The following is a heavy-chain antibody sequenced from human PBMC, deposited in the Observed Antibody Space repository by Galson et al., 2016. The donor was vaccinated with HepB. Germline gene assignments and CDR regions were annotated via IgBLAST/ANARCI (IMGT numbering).Heavy chain of an antibody. CDR2: ISSDGDST. V-gene: IGHV3-64D*06. CDR1: GFTFSIYA. J-gene: IGHJ4*02. D-gene: IGHD2-2*01. CDR3: VKDFPAVGSTSRSDY. Sequence: SLRLSCAASGFTFSIYAMLWVRQAPGKGLECVSAISSDGDSTYYADSVKGRFTISRDNSKNTLFLQMSSLRDEDTAVYYCVKDFPAVGSTSRSDYWGQGTLVTVSS.